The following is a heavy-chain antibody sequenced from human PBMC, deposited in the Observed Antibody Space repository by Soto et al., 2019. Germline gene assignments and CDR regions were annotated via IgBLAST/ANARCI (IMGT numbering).Heavy chain of an antibody. CDR2: IYYSGST. V-gene: IGHV4-59*12. CDR1: GGSISSYY. J-gene: IGHJ5*02. CDR3: ARDFRRSATTSWFGP. D-gene: IGHD4-17*01. Sequence: SETLSLTCTVSGGSISSYYWSWIRQPPGKGLEWIGNIYYSGSTNYNPSLKSRVTISVDTSKNQFSLKLSSVTAADTAVYYCARDFRRSATTSWFGPCGQGTLVTVSS.